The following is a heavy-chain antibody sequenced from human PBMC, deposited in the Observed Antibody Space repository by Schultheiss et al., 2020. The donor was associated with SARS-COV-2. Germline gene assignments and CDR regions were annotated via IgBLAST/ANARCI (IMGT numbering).Heavy chain of an antibody. CDR1: GFTFSNAW. J-gene: IGHJ3*02. V-gene: IGHV3-30*03. Sequence: GGSLRLSCAASGFTFSNAWMSWVRQAPGKGLEWVAVISYDGSNKYYADSVKGRFTISRDNSKNTLYLQMNSLRAEDTAVYYCASWGTGGWLPDDAFDIWGQGTMVTVSS. CDR2: ISYDGSNK. D-gene: IGHD5-24*01. CDR3: ASWGTGGWLPDDAFDI.